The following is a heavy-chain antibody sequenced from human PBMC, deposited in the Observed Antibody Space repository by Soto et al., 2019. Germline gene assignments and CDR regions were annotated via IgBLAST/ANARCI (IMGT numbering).Heavy chain of an antibody. CDR3: ARVRGGLWFGELLAWFDP. CDR2: IYYSGST. CDR1: GGSISSGDYY. D-gene: IGHD3-10*01. Sequence: LSLTCTVSGGSISSGDYYWSWIRQPPGKGLEWIGYIYYSGSTYYNPSLKSRVTISVDTSKNQFSLKLSSVTAVDTAVYYCARVRGGLWFGELLAWFDPWGQGTLVTVSS. J-gene: IGHJ5*02. V-gene: IGHV4-30-4*01.